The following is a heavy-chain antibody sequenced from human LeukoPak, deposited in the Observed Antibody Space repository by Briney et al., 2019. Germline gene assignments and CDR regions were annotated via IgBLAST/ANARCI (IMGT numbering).Heavy chain of an antibody. D-gene: IGHD3-22*01. CDR3: ARAAYYYDTSGYYYDY. V-gene: IGHV4-38-2*01. Sequence: PSETPSLTCAVSAYSISNGYYWGWIRQPPGKGLEWIGSIYHSGSTYYNPSLKSRVTTSVDTSKNQFSLKLSSVTAADTAVYYCARAAYYYDTSGYYYDYWGQGTLVTVSS. CDR2: IYHSGST. CDR1: AYSISNGYY. J-gene: IGHJ4*02.